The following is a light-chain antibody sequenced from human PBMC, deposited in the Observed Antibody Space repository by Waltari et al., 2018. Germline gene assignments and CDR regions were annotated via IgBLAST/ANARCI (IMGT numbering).Light chain of an antibody. Sequence: DIVMTQSPLSLPVTPGEPASISCRSSQSLLHSNGYNYLDWYLQKPGQSQQRLSYLGSNRASGVPDRVSGSGSGTDFRLKISRVEAEEVGVYYCMQALQTVFTFGPGTKVDIK. CDR2: LGS. CDR3: MQALQTVFT. V-gene: IGKV2-28*01. CDR1: QSLLHSNGYNY. J-gene: IGKJ3*01.